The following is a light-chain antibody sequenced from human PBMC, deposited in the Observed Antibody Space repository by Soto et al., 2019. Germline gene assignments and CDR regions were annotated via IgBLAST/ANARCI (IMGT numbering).Light chain of an antibody. CDR3: QQYNSYSYT. CDR2: DAS. V-gene: IGKV1-5*01. CDR1: QSISSW. Sequence: DIQMTQSPSTLSASVGDRVTITCRASQSISSWLAWYQQKPGKAPKLLIYDASSLESGVPSRFSGSGSGTKFTLTISSLQSDDFATYYCQQYNSYSYTFGHGTKLEIK. J-gene: IGKJ2*01.